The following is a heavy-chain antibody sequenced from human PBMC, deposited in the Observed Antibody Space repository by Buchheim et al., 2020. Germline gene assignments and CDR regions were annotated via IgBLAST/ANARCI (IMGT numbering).Heavy chain of an antibody. V-gene: IGHV3-30*04. D-gene: IGHD1-1*01. CDR3: ARDNERYYYYYYGMDV. CDR1: GFTFSSYA. Sequence: QVQLVESGGGVVQPGRSLGLSCAASGFTFSSYAMHWVRQAPGKGLEWVAVISYDGSNKYYADSVKGRFTISRDNSKNTLYLQMNSLRAEDTAVYYCARDNERYYYYYYGMDVWGQGTT. J-gene: IGHJ6*02. CDR2: ISYDGSNK.